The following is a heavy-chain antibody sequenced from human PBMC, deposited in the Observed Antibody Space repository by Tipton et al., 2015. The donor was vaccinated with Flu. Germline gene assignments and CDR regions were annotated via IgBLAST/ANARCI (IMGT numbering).Heavy chain of an antibody. CDR3: AKDFQAVTVLPLDY. D-gene: IGHD4-17*01. CDR1: GFTFSNYW. CDR2: ITEDGSRT. V-gene: IGHV3-7*01. J-gene: IGHJ4*02. Sequence: GSLRLSCATSGFTFSNYWMNWVRQAPGKGLEWVADITEDGSRTYYVDSVKGRFTISRDNSRNTLFLQMNSLRPEDTALYYCAKDFQAVTVLPLDYWGQGTLVTVSS.